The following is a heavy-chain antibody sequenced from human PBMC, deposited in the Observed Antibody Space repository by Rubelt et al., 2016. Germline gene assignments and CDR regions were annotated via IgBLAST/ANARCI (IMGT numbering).Heavy chain of an antibody. D-gene: IGHD3-10*01. CDR3: AREGAGSEESPGERDYYYGMDV. J-gene: IGHJ6*02. Sequence: ADSVKGRFTISRDNAKNSLYLQMNSLRAEDTAVYYCAREGAGSEESPGERDYYYGMDVWGQGTTVTVSS. V-gene: IGHV3-21*01.